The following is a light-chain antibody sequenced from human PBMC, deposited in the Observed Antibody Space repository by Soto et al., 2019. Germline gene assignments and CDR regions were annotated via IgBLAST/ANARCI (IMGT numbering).Light chain of an antibody. J-gene: IGKJ1*01. CDR1: QSVSSSY. CDR2: GAS. CDR3: QHDGSSPPCT. Sequence: EIVLTQSPGTLSLSPGERATLSCRASQSVSSSYLAWYQQKPGKAPRLLIYGASSRATGISDRFSGSGSGTYCSLTISGLESEDFAVYFCQHDGSSPPCTFGQGTKVESK. V-gene: IGKV3-20*01.